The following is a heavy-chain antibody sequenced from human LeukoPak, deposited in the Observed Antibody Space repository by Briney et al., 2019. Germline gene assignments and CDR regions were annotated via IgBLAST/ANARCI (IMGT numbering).Heavy chain of an antibody. Sequence: SETLSLTCTVSGGSISSYHWSWIRQPAGKGLEWIGRIYSSGNTNYSPSLKSRVTMSVDTSENQFSLKLSSVTAADTAVYYCARGCSAGTPHNWFDPWGQGTLVTVSS. CDR1: GGSISSYH. J-gene: IGHJ5*02. CDR2: IYSSGNT. CDR3: ARGCSAGTPHNWFDP. D-gene: IGHD6-13*01. V-gene: IGHV4-4*07.